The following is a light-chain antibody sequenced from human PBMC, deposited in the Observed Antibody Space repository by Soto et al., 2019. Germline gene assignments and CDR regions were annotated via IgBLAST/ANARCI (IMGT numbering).Light chain of an antibody. CDR2: GAS. J-gene: IGKJ1*01. V-gene: IGKV3-20*01. Sequence: EIALTQYPGTLSLARRERATLSCRASQSVTSTYLAWYQQKPGQAPRLLIYGASNRATGIPDRFSGSGSGTDFTLTISRLEPEDFAVYYCQQYGSSGTFGQGTKVDI. CDR1: QSVTSTY. CDR3: QQYGSSGT.